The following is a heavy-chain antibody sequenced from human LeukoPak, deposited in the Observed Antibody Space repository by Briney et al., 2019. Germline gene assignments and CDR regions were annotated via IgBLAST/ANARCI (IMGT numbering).Heavy chain of an antibody. V-gene: IGHV4-59*08. J-gene: IGHJ4*02. CDR3: ARHSRAYSSTSGTFDY. D-gene: IGHD2-2*01. CDR1: GASINNHY. CDR2: IYYTGST. Sequence: PSETLSLTCTVSGASINNHYWSWIRQPPGKGLEWFGYIYYTGSTKYNPSLESRLTISIDTSKNQLYLKLRSVTAADTAVYYCARHSRAYSSTSGTFDYWGQGTQVTVSS.